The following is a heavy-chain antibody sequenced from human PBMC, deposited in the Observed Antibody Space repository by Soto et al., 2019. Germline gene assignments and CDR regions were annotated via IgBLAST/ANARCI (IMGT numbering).Heavy chain of an antibody. J-gene: IGHJ4*02. V-gene: IGHV3-33*01. CDR1: GFSLSGYG. D-gene: IGHD5-18*01. CDR2: IWYDGTTK. Sequence: PGGSLRLSCEVSGFSLSGYGMHWVRQAPGKGLEWVAVIWYDGTTKNYADSVKGRFTISRDSSISTAYLQWSSLKASDTAMYYCARQSGETYTPMDHWGQGTLVTVSS. CDR3: ARQSGETYTPMDH.